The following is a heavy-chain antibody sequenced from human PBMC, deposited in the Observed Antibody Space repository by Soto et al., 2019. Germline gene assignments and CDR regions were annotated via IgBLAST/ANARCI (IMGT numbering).Heavy chain of an antibody. J-gene: IGHJ4*02. Sequence: GGSLRLSCSASGFTFISYAMHWVRQAPWKGLEYVSAISSNGGSTYYADSVKGRFTISRDNSKNTLYLQMSSLRAEDTAVYYCVKDLLVGGVRYSYGTPILDWCQGILVTV. D-gene: IGHD5-18*01. CDR3: VKDLLVGGVRYSYGTPILD. CDR2: ISSNGGST. CDR1: GFTFISYA. V-gene: IGHV3-64D*08.